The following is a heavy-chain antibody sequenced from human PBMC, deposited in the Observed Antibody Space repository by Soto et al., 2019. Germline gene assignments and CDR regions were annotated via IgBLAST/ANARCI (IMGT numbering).Heavy chain of an antibody. CDR2: IYYSGST. V-gene: IGHV4-31*03. Sequence: SETLSLTCTVSGGSISSGGYYWSWIRQHPGKGLEWIGYIYYSGSTYYNPSLKSRVTISVDTSKNQFSLELSSVTAADTAVYYCARSPTIFGAPYLNWFDPWGQGTLVTVSS. D-gene: IGHD3-3*01. J-gene: IGHJ5*02. CDR3: ARSPTIFGAPYLNWFDP. CDR1: GGSISSGGYY.